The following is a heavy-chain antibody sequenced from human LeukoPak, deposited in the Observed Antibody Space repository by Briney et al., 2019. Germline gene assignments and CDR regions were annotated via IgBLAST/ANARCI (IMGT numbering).Heavy chain of an antibody. J-gene: IGHJ4*02. CDR3: ARETYYYDSSGYLAYYFDY. CDR2: IYYSGST. D-gene: IGHD3-22*01. Sequence: PSQTLSLTCTVSGGSISSGGYYWSWIRQHPGKGLEWIGYIYYSGSTYYNPSLKSRVTISVDTSKNQFSLKLSSVTAADTAVYYCARETYYYDSSGYLAYYFDYWGQGTLVTVSS. CDR1: GGSISSGGYY. V-gene: IGHV4-30-4*08.